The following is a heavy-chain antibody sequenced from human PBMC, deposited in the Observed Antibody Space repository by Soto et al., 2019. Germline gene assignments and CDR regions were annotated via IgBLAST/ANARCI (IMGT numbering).Heavy chain of an antibody. V-gene: IGHV3-49*03. CDR1: GFTFGDYA. Sequence: GGSLRLSCAVSGFTFGDYAMSWFRQAPGKGLEWVGFIRSKAYGATTEYAASVRGRVTISRDDSKSIAYLQMNSLKTEDTAVYYCSRDKRGCSSGSCYSFDSWGQGTLVTVSS. J-gene: IGHJ4*02. D-gene: IGHD2-15*01. CDR2: IRSKAYGATT. CDR3: SRDKRGCSSGSCYSFDS.